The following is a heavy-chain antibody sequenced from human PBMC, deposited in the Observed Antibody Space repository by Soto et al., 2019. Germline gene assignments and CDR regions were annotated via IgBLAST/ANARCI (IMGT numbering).Heavy chain of an antibody. V-gene: IGHV3-23*01. CDR1: GFTFSSYA. J-gene: IGHJ4*02. D-gene: IGHD6-13*01. Sequence: EVQLLESGGGLVQPGGSLRLSCAASGFTFSSYAMSWVRQAPGKGLEWVSAISGSGGSTYYADSVKGRFTISRDNSKNTLYLKTNSMSAKDTAVYYFAKGGSWLTYYFDYWGQGTLVTVSS. CDR3: AKGGSWLTYYFDY. CDR2: ISGSGGST.